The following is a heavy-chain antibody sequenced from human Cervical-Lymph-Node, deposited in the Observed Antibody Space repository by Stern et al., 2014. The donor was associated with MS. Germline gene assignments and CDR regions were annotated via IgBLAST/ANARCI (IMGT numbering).Heavy chain of an antibody. V-gene: IGHV3-21*01. CDR1: GFTFSDYS. CDR2: ITNSGASM. J-gene: IGHJ5*02. Sequence: EVQLVESGGGLVTPGGSLRLSCAASGFTFSDYSMNWVRQAPGKGLELVSSITNSGASMYYGDSVKGRFTISRDNAKNTLYLQMDSLGAEDTATYFCASTLHGGLYNWFDPWGQGTLVTVSS. CDR3: ASTLHGGLYNWFDP. D-gene: IGHD2-2*01.